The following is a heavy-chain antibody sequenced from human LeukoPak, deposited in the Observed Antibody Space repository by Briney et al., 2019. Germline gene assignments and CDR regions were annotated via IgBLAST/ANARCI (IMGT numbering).Heavy chain of an antibody. J-gene: IGHJ3*02. CDR2: IWSDGTNK. D-gene: IGHD3-22*01. CDR3: ARARGSSGYSMGAFEI. V-gene: IGHV3-33*01. CDR1: GFTFSSHG. Sequence: PGGSLRLSCVASGFTFSSHGMHWVRQAPGKGLEWGAVIWSDGTNKYFADSVKGRFTISRDNSKNTLYLQMNSLRAEDTAVYYCARARGSSGYSMGAFEIWGQGTMVTVSS.